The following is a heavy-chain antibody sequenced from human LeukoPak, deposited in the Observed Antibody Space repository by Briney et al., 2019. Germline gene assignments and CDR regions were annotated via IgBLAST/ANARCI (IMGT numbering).Heavy chain of an antibody. V-gene: IGHV4-39*01. CDR3: ASLWRGGGSRPDY. Sequence: SETLSLTCTVSGGSISGSSYYWGWIRQPPGTGLEWIGNIYHRGSTHYNPSLKSRATISVDTSKNQFSLKLTSVTAADTAVYYCASLWRGGGSRPDYWGQGTLVTVSS. CDR2: IYHRGST. CDR1: GGSISGSSYY. D-gene: IGHD2-21*01. J-gene: IGHJ4*02.